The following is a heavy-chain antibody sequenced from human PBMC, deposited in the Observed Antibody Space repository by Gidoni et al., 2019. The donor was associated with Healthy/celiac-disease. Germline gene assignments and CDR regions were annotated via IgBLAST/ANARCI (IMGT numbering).Heavy chain of an antibody. CDR2: INHSGST. Sequence: QVQLQQWGAGLLKPSETLSLTCAVYGGSFSGYYWSWIRQPPGKGLEWIGEINHSGSTNYNPSLKSRVTISVDTSKNQFSLKLSSVTAADTAVYYCARGSGKLVLYYYYYGMDVWGQGTTVTVSS. J-gene: IGHJ6*02. CDR3: ARGSGKLVLYYYYYGMDV. V-gene: IGHV4-34*01. CDR1: GGSFSGYY. D-gene: IGHD6-13*01.